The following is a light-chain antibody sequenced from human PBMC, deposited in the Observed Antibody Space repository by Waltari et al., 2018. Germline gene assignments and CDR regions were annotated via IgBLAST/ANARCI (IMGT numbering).Light chain of an antibody. CDR2: ASS. CDR3: QQYYGDPLT. J-gene: IGKJ4*01. Sequence: AIRITQSPSSLSASTGDRVTITCRPSQAISSYLAWYQQKPGKAPKLLIYASSTLQSGVPSRFSGSGSGTNFTLTIGCLQSEDFATYFCQQYYGDPLTFGGGTNVEI. CDR1: QAISSY. V-gene: IGKV1-8*01.